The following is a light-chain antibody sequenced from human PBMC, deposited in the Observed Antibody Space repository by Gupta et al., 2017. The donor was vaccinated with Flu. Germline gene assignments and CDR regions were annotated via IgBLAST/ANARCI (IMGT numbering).Light chain of an antibody. CDR1: QSMSSW. Sequence: DTIPISGPGSQSMSSWLAWYQKKPEKAPKVLIYETTTLKSSLPSRCSGSGSRKEFPLTISRLQPDDFASYCCQQYNSYRTFGQGTKVEIK. J-gene: IGKJ1*01. CDR2: ETT. V-gene: IGKV1-5*03. CDR3: QQYNSYRT.